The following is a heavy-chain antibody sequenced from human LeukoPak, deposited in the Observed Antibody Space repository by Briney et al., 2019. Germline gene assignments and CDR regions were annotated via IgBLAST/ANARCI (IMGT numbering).Heavy chain of an antibody. CDR2: INTNTGNP. J-gene: IGHJ6*02. CDR1: GYTFTSYA. V-gene: IGHV7-4-1*02. Sequence: ASVKVSCKASGYTFTSYAMNWVRQAPGQGLEWMGWINTNTGNPTYAQGFTGRFVFSLDTSVSTAYLQISSLKAEDTAVYYCARDMNSGYDPYYYYGMDVWGQGTTVTVSS. D-gene: IGHD5-12*01. CDR3: ARDMNSGYDPYYYYGMDV.